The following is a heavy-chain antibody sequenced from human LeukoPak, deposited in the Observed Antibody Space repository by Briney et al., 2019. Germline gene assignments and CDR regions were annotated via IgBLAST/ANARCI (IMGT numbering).Heavy chain of an antibody. D-gene: IGHD5-24*01. CDR3: ARMLQDAFDI. CDR1: GGSISGYY. J-gene: IGHJ3*02. CDR2: IYYSGST. V-gene: IGHV4-59*01. Sequence: NPSETLSLTCTVSGGSISGYYWSWIRQPPGKGLEWIGYIYYSGSTNYNSSLKSRVTISLDTSKNQFSLKLNSVTAADTAVYYCARMLQDAFDIWGQGTMVTVSS.